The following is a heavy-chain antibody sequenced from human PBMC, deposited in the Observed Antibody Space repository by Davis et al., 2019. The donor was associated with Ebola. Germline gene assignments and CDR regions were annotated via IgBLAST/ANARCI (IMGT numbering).Heavy chain of an antibody. V-gene: IGHV3-30*18. CDR1: GFTFSRFG. CDR3: AKDGWSGGGGGIDQ. CDR2: ISSDGTNK. J-gene: IGHJ5*02. D-gene: IGHD2-15*01. Sequence: GESLKISCAASGFTFSRFGMHWVRQPPGKGLEGVTMISSDGTNKFYSDSLKGRFAISRDNSRNTLFLLMNDLRDEDTGVYYCAKDGWSGGGGGIDQWGQGTLVIVFS.